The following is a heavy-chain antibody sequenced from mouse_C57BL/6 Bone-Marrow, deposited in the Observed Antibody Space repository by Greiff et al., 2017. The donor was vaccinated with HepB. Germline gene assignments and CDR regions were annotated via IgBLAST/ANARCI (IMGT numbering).Heavy chain of an antibody. V-gene: IGHV14-1*01. CDR2: IDPEDGDT. D-gene: IGHD3-2*02. Sequence: VQLMESGAELVRPGASVKLSCTASGFNIKDYYMSWVKQRPEQGLEWIGRIDPEDGDTESAPKFQGQTTMTADNSSNTAYLQLSIQTSEDTAVYYCTTRQATYAMDYWGQGTSVTVSS. CDR1: GFNIKDYY. J-gene: IGHJ4*01. CDR3: TTRQATYAMDY.